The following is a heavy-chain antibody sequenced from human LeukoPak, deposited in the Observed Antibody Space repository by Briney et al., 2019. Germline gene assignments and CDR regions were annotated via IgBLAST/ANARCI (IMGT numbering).Heavy chain of an antibody. Sequence: GGSLRLSCATSGLTFRTSWMHWVRQAPGKGLMWVSRMNGEGTTIDYADSVKGRFTVSRDYAKNTLFLQMNNLRTEDTALYFCATARNFRFEYWGQGSLVIVSA. D-gene: IGHD1-7*01. CDR1: GLTFRTSW. CDR3: ATARNFRFEY. J-gene: IGHJ4*02. V-gene: IGHV3-74*01. CDR2: MNGEGTTI.